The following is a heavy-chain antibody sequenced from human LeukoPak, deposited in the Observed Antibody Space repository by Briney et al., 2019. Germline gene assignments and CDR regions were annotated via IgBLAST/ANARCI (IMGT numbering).Heavy chain of an antibody. CDR2: ISWNSGSI. V-gene: IGHV3-9*01. D-gene: IGHD4-17*01. CDR1: GFTFDDYA. CDR3: ARVYGEEGAFDI. J-gene: IGHJ3*02. Sequence: GGSLGLSCAASGFTFDDYAMHWVRQAPGKGLELVSGISWNSGSIGYADSVKGRFTISRDNSKNTLYLQMNSLRAEDTAVYYCARVYGEEGAFDIWGQGTMVTVSS.